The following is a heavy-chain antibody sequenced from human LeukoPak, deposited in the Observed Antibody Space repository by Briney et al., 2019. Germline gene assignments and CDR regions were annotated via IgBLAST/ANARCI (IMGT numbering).Heavy chain of an antibody. CDR1: GLTVRTYW. CDR2: ISSDGTIT. J-gene: IGHJ4*02. D-gene: IGHD5-12*01. V-gene: IGHV3-74*01. Sequence: GGSLRLSCAVYGLTVRTYWMSWVRQAPGKGLVWVSRISSDGTITSYADSVKGRFTLSRDNSKNSLYLQMNSLRTEDSALYYCAKDMSGYSGLDYWGQGTLVTVSS. CDR3: AKDMSGYSGLDY.